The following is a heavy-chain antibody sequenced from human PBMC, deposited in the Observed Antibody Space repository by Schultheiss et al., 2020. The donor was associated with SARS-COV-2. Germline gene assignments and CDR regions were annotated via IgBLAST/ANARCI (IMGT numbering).Heavy chain of an antibody. D-gene: IGHD2-21*02. V-gene: IGHV4-34*01. CDR3: ARDWEVHCGGDCYSTYGMDV. CDR1: GGSFSGYY. CDR2: INHSGST. J-gene: IGHJ6*02. Sequence: SETLSLTCAVYGGSFSGYYWSWIRQPPGKGLEWIGEINHSGSTNYNPSLKSRVTISVDTSKNQFSLKLSSVTAADTAVYYCARDWEVHCGGDCYSTYGMDVWGQGTTVTVSS.